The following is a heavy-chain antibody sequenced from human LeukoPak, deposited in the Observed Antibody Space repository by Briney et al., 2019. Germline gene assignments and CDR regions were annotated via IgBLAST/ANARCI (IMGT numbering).Heavy chain of an antibody. V-gene: IGHV3-9*01. CDR2: ISWNSGSI. D-gene: IGHD4-17*01. J-gene: IGHJ4*02. CDR3: ARAKNYGDYETSIGY. Sequence: GGSLRLSCAASGFTFDDYAMHWVRQAPGKGLEWVSGISWNSGSIGYADSVKGRFTISRDNAKNSLYLQMNSLRAEDTALYYCARAKNYGDYETSIGYWGQGTLVTVSS. CDR1: GFTFDDYA.